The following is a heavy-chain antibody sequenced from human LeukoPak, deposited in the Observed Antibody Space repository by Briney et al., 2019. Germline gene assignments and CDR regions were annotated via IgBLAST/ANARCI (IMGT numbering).Heavy chain of an antibody. CDR2: IIPILGIA. CDR3: ARDRLSITIFGVVTQGNYYYGMDV. J-gene: IGHJ6*02. V-gene: IGHV1-69*04. Sequence: ASVKVSCKASGGTFISYAISWVRQAPGQGLEWMGRIIPILGIANYAQKFQGRVTITADKSTSTAYMELSSLRSEDTAVYYCARDRLSITIFGVVTQGNYYYGMDVWGQGTTVTVSS. CDR1: GGTFISYA. D-gene: IGHD3-3*01.